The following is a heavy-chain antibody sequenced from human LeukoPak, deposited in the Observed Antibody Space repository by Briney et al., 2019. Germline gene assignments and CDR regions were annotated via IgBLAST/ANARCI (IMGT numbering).Heavy chain of an antibody. CDR2: ISTSASTI. J-gene: IGHJ4*02. V-gene: IGHV3-48*03. Sequence: GGSLRLSCAASGFSFSSYEMNWVRQAPGKGLEWVSYISTSASTIYYADSVKGRFTSSRDNAKNSLYLQMNSLRAEDTAVYYCARRGTSRSSYYFDYWGQRTLVTVSS. CDR1: GFSFSSYE. CDR3: ARRGTSRSSYYFDY.